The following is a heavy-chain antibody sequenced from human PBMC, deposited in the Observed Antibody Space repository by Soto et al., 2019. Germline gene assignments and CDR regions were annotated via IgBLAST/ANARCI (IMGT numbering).Heavy chain of an antibody. CDR1: GFSFSDYA. CDR2: ITNDGST. J-gene: IGHJ4*02. Sequence: EVHLLESGGGLVQPGGSLRLSRAASGFSFSDYAMSWVRQAPGKGLEWVSTITNDGSTSYADSVKGRFTISRDNFGDTLYLQMNSLRAEDTAVYFCAKPAHALLEWAAASFFDYWGQGTLVTVSS. D-gene: IGHD3-3*01. V-gene: IGHV3-23*01. CDR3: AKPAHALLEWAAASFFDY.